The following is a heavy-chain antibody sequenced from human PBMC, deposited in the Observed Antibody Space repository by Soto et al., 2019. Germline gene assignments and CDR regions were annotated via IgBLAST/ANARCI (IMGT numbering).Heavy chain of an antibody. Sequence: QVQLVESGGGVVQPGRSLRLSCAASGFTFSSYAMHWVRQAPGKGLEWVAVISYDGSNKYYADSVKGRFTISRDNSKNTLYLQMNGLRAEDTAVYYCARAPGGSYGGYWGQGTLVTVSS. CDR1: GFTFSSYA. D-gene: IGHD1-26*01. V-gene: IGHV3-30-3*01. CDR2: ISYDGSNK. CDR3: ARAPGGSYGGY. J-gene: IGHJ4*02.